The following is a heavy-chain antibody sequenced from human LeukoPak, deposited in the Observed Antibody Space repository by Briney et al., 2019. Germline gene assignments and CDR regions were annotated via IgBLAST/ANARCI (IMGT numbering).Heavy chain of an antibody. D-gene: IGHD5-18*01. CDR3: ARRYSYGPRPFDY. Sequence: ASVKVSCKASGYTFTSYAMHWVRQAPGQRLEWMGWINAGNGNTKYSQRFQGRVTITRDTSASTAYMELSSLRSEDTAVYYCARRYSYGPRPFDYWGQGTLFTVSS. J-gene: IGHJ4*02. V-gene: IGHV1-3*01. CDR2: INAGNGNT. CDR1: GYTFTSYA.